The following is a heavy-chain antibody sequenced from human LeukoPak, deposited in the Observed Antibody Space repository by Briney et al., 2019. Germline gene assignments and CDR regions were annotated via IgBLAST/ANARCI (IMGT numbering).Heavy chain of an antibody. V-gene: IGHV7-4-1*02. CDR2: INTNTGNP. J-gene: IGHJ4*02. CDR1: GYTFTSYA. Sequence: ASVKVSCKASGYTFTSYAMNWVRQAPGQGLEWMGWINTNTGNPTYAQGSTGRFVFSLDTSVSTAYLQISSLKAEDTAVYYCARDSRITIFGVVTLYYFDYWGQGTLVTVSS. CDR3: ARDSRITIFGVVTLYYFDY. D-gene: IGHD3-3*01.